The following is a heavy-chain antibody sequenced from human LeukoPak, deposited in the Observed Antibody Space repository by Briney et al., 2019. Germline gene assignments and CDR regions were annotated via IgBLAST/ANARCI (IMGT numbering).Heavy chain of an antibody. J-gene: IGHJ4*02. CDR3: AKEIRNYGGNAY. Sequence: GGSLRLSCAASGFTFGSYAMSWVRQAPGEGLEWVSAISGSGGSTYYADSVKGRFTISRDNSKNTLYLQMNSLRAEDTAVYYCAKEIRNYGGNAYWGQGTLVTVSS. V-gene: IGHV3-23*01. CDR1: GFTFGSYA. D-gene: IGHD4-23*01. CDR2: ISGSGGST.